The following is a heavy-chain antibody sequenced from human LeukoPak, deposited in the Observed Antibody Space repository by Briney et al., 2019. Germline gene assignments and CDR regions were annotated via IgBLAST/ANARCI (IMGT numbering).Heavy chain of an antibody. J-gene: IGHJ6*03. D-gene: IGHD2-15*01. Sequence: SETLSLTCTVSGGSISSYYWSWIRQPPGKGLEWIGYIYYSGSTNYNPSLKSRVTISVDTSKNQFSLKLSSVTAADTAVYYCARSFSGGANYYYMDVWGKGTTVTISS. CDR3: ARSFSGGANYYYMDV. CDR2: IYYSGST. CDR1: GGSISSYY. V-gene: IGHV4-59*01.